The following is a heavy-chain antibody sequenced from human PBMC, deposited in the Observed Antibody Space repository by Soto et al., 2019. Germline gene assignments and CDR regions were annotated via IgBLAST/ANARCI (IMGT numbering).Heavy chain of an antibody. V-gene: IGHV3-9*01. Sequence: LRLSCAASVFTFDDYAMHWVRQVPGKGLEWVSGINWNSGSIGYGDSVKGRFAISRDNAKNSLHLQMNSLSAEDTAFYYCVKDESINWYSGHFRHWGQGTLVTVSS. D-gene: IGHD6-13*01. CDR1: VFTFDDYA. CDR3: VKDESINWYSGHFRH. J-gene: IGHJ1*01. CDR2: INWNSGSI.